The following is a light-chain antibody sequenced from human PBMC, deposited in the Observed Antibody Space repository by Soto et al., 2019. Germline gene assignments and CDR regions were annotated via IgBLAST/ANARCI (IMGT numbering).Light chain of an antibody. Sequence: DVQMTQSPSSLSASVGDRVTITCRASQAIGTYLNWYHQKPEKAPHLLISAASTLQNGVPSRFSGTGSGTAFTLTISGLQPEDFATYHYQQCHPTPLTFGGGTRLDI. CDR1: QAIGTY. J-gene: IGKJ4*01. CDR3: QQCHPTPLT. V-gene: IGKV1-39*01. CDR2: AAS.